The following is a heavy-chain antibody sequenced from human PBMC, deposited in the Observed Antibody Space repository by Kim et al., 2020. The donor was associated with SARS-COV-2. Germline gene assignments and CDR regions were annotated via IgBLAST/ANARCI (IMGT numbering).Heavy chain of an antibody. CDR1: GFTFSSYG. J-gene: IGHJ6*02. Sequence: GGSLRLSCAASGFTFSSYGMHWVHQPPGKGLEWVAVISYDADNKYYADSVKGRFTISRDNSKNTVYQQMNSLRTEDTAVYYCAKSIPIVASYYYALDVWGQGTTVTVFS. D-gene: IGHD5-12*01. CDR3: AKSIPIVASYYYALDV. CDR2: ISYDADNK. V-gene: IGHV3-30*18.